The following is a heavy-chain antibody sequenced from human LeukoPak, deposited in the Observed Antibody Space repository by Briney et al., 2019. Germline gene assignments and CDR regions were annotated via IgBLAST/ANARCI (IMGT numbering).Heavy chain of an antibody. CDR1: GFTFSSYA. CDR3: ARESGPSAGTIFGVAITPFDP. V-gene: IGHV3-21*01. J-gene: IGHJ5*02. D-gene: IGHD3-3*01. CDR2: ISSSSSYI. Sequence: GGSLRLSCAASGFTFSSYAMSWVRQAPGKGLEWVSSISSSSSYIYYADSVKGRFTISRDNAKNSLYLQMNSLRAEDTAVYYCARESGPSAGTIFGVAITPFDPWGQGTLVTVSS.